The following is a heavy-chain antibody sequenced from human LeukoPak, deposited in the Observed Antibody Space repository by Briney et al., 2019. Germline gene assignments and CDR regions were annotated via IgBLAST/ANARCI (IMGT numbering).Heavy chain of an antibody. CDR3: TGPGRGNYYEF. D-gene: IGHD1-1*01. CDR1: GFTFSGSS. J-gene: IGHJ4*02. CDR2: IRDKAYSYAT. Sequence: GGSLRLSCAASGFTFSGSSMHWVRQVSGKGLEWVGRIRDKAYSYATASAASVRGRFTVSRDDSQNMVFLQMNSLKTEDTAVYYCTGPGRGNYYEFWGQGVLVIVSS. V-gene: IGHV3-73*01.